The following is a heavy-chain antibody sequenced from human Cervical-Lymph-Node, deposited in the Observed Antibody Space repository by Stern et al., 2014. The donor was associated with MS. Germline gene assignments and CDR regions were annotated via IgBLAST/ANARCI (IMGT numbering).Heavy chain of an antibody. J-gene: IGHJ6*02. CDR2: ITAYNGNK. V-gene: IGHV1-18*01. CDR1: GYTFTSYG. CDR3: ARDSTLYGMDV. D-gene: IGHD2/OR15-2a*01. Sequence: VQLVASGAEVKKPGASVKVSCTASGYTFTSYGISWVRQAPGQGLEWLARITAYNGNKNYAQKLPGRVTITTDTSQNTDLMELRSLRSDDTAVYYCARDSTLYGMDVWGQGTTVTVSS.